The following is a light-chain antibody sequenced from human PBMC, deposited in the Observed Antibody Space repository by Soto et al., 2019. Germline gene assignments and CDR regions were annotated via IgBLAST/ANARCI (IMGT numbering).Light chain of an antibody. CDR1: QTFSSH. CDR2: DAS. Sequence: EIVLTQSPATLSLSPGERATLSCRASQTFSSHLAWYQQKPGQAPRLLIYDASKRATGIPARFSGRGSGTDFTLTISSLEPEAFAVYSYQQRSNWPPVITFGQGTRLEIK. CDR3: QQRSNWPPVIT. V-gene: IGKV3-11*01. J-gene: IGKJ5*01.